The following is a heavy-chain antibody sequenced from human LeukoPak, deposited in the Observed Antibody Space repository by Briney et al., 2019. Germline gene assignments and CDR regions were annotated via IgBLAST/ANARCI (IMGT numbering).Heavy chain of an antibody. CDR1: GGTFSSYA. J-gene: IGHJ5*02. Sequence: SVKVSCKASGGTFSSYAISWVRQAPGQGLEWMGRIIPILGIANYAQKFQGRVTITADKSTSTAYMELSSLRSEDTAVYYCAKGVVPAASSWFDPWGQGTLVTVSS. CDR3: AKGVVPAASSWFDP. CDR2: IIPILGIA. D-gene: IGHD2-2*01. V-gene: IGHV1-69*04.